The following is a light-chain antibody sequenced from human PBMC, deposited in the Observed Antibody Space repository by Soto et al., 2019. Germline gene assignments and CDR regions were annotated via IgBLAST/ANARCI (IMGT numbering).Light chain of an antibody. J-gene: IGKJ1*01. Sequence: DIQLTQSPSSLSASVGDRVTIACRASQSISIYLNWYQHKPGKAPNLLIYAASNLQSGVPSRFSGSGSATDFTLTISSLQPEDFATYYCQQSYSTPTFGQGTRVEMK. V-gene: IGKV1-39*01. CDR1: QSISIY. CDR2: AAS. CDR3: QQSYSTPT.